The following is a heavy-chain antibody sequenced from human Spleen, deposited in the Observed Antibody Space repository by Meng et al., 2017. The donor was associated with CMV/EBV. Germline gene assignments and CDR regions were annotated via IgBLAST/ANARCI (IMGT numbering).Heavy chain of an antibody. CDR1: GGTFSSYT. D-gene: IGHD3-3*01. CDR2: INPNSGGT. J-gene: IGHJ5*02. V-gene: IGHV1-2*02. Sequence: ASVKVSCKASGGTFSSYTISWVRQAPGQGLEWMGWINPNSGGTSYAQKFQGRVTMTRDTSITTAHMELSSLRSDDTAVYYCARGPQVGVIIIRFKSPWFDPWGQGTLVTVSS. CDR3: ARGPQVGVIIIRFKSPWFDP.